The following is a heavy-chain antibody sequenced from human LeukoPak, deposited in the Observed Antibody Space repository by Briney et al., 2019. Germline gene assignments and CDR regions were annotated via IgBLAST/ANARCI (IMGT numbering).Heavy chain of an antibody. D-gene: IGHD3-10*01. CDR1: GYTFTCYY. CDR3: ASPQASGGAFDI. Sequence: ASVKVSCKASGYTFTCYYMHWVRQAPGQGLEWMGGINPNSGGTNYEQKFQGRVTITRDTSASTAYMELSSLRSEDTAVYYCASPQASGGAFDIWGQGTMVTVSS. V-gene: IGHV1-2*02. CDR2: INPNSGGT. J-gene: IGHJ3*02.